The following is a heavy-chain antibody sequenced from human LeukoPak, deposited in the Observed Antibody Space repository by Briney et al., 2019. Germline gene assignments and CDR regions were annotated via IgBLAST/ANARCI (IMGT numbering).Heavy chain of an antibody. CDR3: ARGPRVATGPDY. Sequence: SETLSLTCAVYGGSFSGYYWSWIRQPPGKGLEWIGEINHSGSTNYNPSLKSRVTISVDTSKNQFSLKLSSVTAADTVVYYCARGPRVATGPDYWGQGTLVTVSS. J-gene: IGHJ4*02. D-gene: IGHD5-12*01. CDR1: GGSFSGYY. V-gene: IGHV4-34*01. CDR2: INHSGST.